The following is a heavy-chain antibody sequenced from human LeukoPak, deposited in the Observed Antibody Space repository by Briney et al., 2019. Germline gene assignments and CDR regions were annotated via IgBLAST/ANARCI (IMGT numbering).Heavy chain of an antibody. Sequence: PGGSLRLSCAASGFIFSSYDMTWVRRAPGRGLEWVSSIRPSGDNTYYGDSVKGRFTISRDNSKNTVYLQMNNMRVDDTAAYYCARVAGWHWFDPWGQGTLVTVSS. CDR2: IRPSGDNT. D-gene: IGHD6-19*01. CDR1: GFIFSSYD. J-gene: IGHJ5*02. V-gene: IGHV3-23*01. CDR3: ARVAGWHWFDP.